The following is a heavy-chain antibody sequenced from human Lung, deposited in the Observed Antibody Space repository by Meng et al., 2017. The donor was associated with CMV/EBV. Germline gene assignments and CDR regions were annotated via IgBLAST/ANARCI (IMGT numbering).Heavy chain of an antibody. CDR3: ARVRDVGVVFTTLAFDI. CDR2: IFYSGTT. J-gene: IGHJ3*02. D-gene: IGHD2-15*01. CDR1: GGSISSSSYY. V-gene: IGHV4-39*07. Sequence: SXTXSLXCTVSGGSISSSSYYWVWIRQPPGKGLEWIGTIFYSGTTYYNPSLKSRVTISVESSNKDFSLTLNSVTAADTAVYYCARVRDVGVVFTTLAFDIWXQGTMVTVSS.